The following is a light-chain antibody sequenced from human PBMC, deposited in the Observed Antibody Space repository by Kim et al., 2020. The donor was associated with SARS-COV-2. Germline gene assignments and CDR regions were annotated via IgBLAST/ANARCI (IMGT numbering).Light chain of an antibody. CDR1: QSISSY. CDR2: DAF. CDR3: QHRSNWPLT. J-gene: IGKJ4*01. Sequence: EIVLTQSPATLSLSPGERATLSCRASQSISSYLAWYQQKPGQAPRLLIYDAFKRATGIPARFSGSGSGTDFTLTISSLEPEDFAVYYCQHRSNWPLTFGGGTKVDIK. V-gene: IGKV3-11*01.